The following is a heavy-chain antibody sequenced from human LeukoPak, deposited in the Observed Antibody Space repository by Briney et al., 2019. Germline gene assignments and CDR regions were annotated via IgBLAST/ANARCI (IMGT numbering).Heavy chain of an antibody. J-gene: IGHJ5*02. CDR3: TRHGYEFDP. CDR2: IRSKANSYAT. CDR1: GFTFSSYG. D-gene: IGHD2-2*01. V-gene: IGHV3-73*01. Sequence: GGSLRLSCAPSGFTFSSYGMHWVRQASGKGLEWVGRIRSKANSYATAYAASVKGRFTISRDDSKNRAYLQMNSLKTEDTAVYYCTRHGYEFDPWGQGTLVTVSS.